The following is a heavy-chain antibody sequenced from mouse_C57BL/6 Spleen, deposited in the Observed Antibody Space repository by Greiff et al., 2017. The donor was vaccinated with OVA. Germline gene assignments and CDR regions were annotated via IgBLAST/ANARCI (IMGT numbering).Heavy chain of an antibody. CDR3: ARPYGNYGAWFAY. V-gene: IGHV5-17*01. CDR1: GFTFSDYG. D-gene: IGHD2-1*01. J-gene: IGHJ3*01. CDR2: ISSGSSTI. Sequence: EVHLVESGGGLVKPGGSLKLSCAASGFTFSDYGMHWVRQAPEKGLELVAYISSGSSTIYYADTVKGRFTISRDNAKNTLFLQLTSLRSEDTAMYYCARPYGNYGAWFAYWGQGTLVTVSA.